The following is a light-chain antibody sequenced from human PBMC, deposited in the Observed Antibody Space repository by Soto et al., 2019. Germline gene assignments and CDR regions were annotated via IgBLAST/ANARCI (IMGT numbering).Light chain of an antibody. J-gene: IGKJ5*01. V-gene: IGKV3-20*01. CDR2: GTS. Sequence: EIVLTQSPGTLSLSPGETATLSCRAIQTIGRNYLAWYQQKPGQAPRLLIFGTSTRATGIPDRFSGSGSGTDFTLSISRLEPEDFAVYYCQQYASSPLLTFGGGTRLE. CDR3: QQYASSPLLT. CDR1: QTIGRNY.